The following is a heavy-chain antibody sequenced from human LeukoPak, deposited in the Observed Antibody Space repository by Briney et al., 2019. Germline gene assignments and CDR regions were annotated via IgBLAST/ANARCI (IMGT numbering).Heavy chain of an antibody. V-gene: IGHV3-13*01. Sequence: PGGSLRLSCAASGFTFSSYDMHWVRQATGKGLEWVSAIGTAGDTYYPGSVKGRFTISRDNAKNSLYLQMNSLRAEDTAVYYCAGAHPLRGATAWYYFDYWGQGTLVTVSS. CDR1: GFTFSSYD. CDR2: IGTAGDT. J-gene: IGHJ4*02. CDR3: AGAHPLRGATAWYYFDY. D-gene: IGHD1-26*01.